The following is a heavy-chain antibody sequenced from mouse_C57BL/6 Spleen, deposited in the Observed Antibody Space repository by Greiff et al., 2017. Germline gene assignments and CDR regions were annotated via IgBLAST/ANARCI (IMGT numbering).Heavy chain of an antibody. D-gene: IGHD2-5*01. CDR1: GYTFTSYW. CDR3: ARDYSNSFFDY. J-gene: IGHJ2*01. Sequence: VQLQQPGAELVRPGSSVKLSCKASGYTFTSYWMHWVKQRPIQGLEWIGNIDPSDSETHYNQKFKDKATLTVDKSSSTAYMQLSSLTSEDSAVYYCARDYSNSFFDYWGQGTTLTVAS. V-gene: IGHV1-52*01. CDR2: IDPSDSET.